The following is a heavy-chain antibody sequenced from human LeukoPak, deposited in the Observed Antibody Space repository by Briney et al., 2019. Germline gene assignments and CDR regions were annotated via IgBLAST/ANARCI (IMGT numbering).Heavy chain of an antibody. CDR2: IYYSGST. V-gene: IGHV4-30-4*01. CDR1: GGSISSGDYY. CDR3: ARKTPYCSSTSCYHWFDP. D-gene: IGHD2-2*01. J-gene: IGHJ5*02. Sequence: SQTLSLTCTVSGGSISSGDYYWGWLRQPPGRGLEWIGHIYYSGSTYYNPSLKSRVTISVDTSKNQFSLKLSSVTAADTAEYYCARKTPYCSSTSCYHWFDPWGQGTLVTVSS.